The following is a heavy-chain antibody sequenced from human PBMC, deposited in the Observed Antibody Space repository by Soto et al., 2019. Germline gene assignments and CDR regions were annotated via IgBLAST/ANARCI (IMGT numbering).Heavy chain of an antibody. CDR2: IWYDGSNK. Sequence: QVQLVESGGGVVQPGRSLRLSCAASEFTFSSYGMHCVRQAPGKGLEWVAVIWYDGSNKYYADSVKGRFTISRDNSKNTLYLQMNSLRAEDTAVYYCAREDYGSGSFDYWGQGTLVTVSS. V-gene: IGHV3-33*01. J-gene: IGHJ4*02. D-gene: IGHD3-10*01. CDR1: EFTFSSYG. CDR3: AREDYGSGSFDY.